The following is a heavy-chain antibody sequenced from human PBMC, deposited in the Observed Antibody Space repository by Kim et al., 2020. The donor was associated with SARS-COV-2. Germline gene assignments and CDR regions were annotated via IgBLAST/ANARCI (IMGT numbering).Heavy chain of an antibody. CDR1: GFTFSDYY. J-gene: IGHJ5*02. D-gene: IGHD5-12*01. V-gene: IGHV3-11*04. CDR2: ISSSGSTI. Sequence: GGSLRLSCAASGFTFSDYYMSWIRQAPGKGLEWVSDISSSGSTIYYADSVKGRFTISRDNAKNSLYLQMNSLRAEDTAVYYCASPVATNDGWFDPWGQGTLVTVSS. CDR3: ASPVATNDGWFDP.